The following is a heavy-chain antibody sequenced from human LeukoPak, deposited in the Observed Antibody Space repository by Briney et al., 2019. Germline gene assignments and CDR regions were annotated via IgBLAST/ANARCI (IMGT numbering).Heavy chain of an antibody. V-gene: IGHV3-15*01. CDR3: STNQALDI. CDR1: GFIFSDAW. J-gene: IGHJ3*02. Sequence: GGSLRLSCAASGFIFSDAWMTWVRQAPGKGLEWVGRIKRIADGGPTDYAAPVKGRFTISRDDSKNTLYLQMNSLKIEDTAVYYCSTNQALDIWGRGTKVTVSS. CDR2: IKRIADGGPT.